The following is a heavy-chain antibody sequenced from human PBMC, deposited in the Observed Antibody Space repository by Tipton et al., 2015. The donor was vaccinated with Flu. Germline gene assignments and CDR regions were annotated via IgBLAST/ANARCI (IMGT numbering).Heavy chain of an antibody. CDR1: GYTFTSYG. CDR3: ASGRLHDPAYNYGMDV. Sequence: QVQLVQSGAEVKKPGASVRVSCKASGYTFTSYGISWVRQAPGQGLEWMGWISAYNGNTNYAQKLQGRVTMTTDTSTSTAYMELRSLRSDDTAVYYCASGRLHDPAYNYGMDVWGQGTTVTVSS. CDR2: ISAYNGNT. D-gene: IGHD6-25*01. J-gene: IGHJ6*02. V-gene: IGHV1-18*01.